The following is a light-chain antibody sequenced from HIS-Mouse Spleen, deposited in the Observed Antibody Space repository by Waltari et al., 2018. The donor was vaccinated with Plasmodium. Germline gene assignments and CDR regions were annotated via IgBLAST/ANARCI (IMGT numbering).Light chain of an antibody. CDR3: QVWDSSTVV. Sequence: SYELTQPPSVSVSPGQTARITCSGDALPKQYAYWYQQKPGQAPVLVIHRDSNRPSGIPGRFSGSNPGNTATLTISRAQAGDEADYYCQVWDSSTVVFGGGTKLTVL. J-gene: IGLJ2*01. CDR1: ALPKQY. CDR2: RDS. V-gene: IGLV3-9*01.